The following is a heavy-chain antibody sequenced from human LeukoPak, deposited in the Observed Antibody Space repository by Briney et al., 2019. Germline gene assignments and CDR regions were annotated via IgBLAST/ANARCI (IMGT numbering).Heavy chain of an antibody. CDR1: GFTFSSYG. CDR2: ISYDGGDK. Sequence: TGGSLRLSCAASGFTFSSYGMSWVRQAPGKGLEWVALISYDGGDKYYAESMKGRITISRDNAENTLYLQMNNLRPDDTAFYFCVKEGVEYSYSYGDYWGQGTLVTVSS. D-gene: IGHD3-16*01. J-gene: IGHJ4*02. CDR3: VKEGVEYSYSYGDY. V-gene: IGHV3-30*18.